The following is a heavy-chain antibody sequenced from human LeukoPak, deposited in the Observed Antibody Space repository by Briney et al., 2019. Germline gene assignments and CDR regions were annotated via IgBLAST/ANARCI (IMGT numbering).Heavy chain of an antibody. CDR2: IYYSGST. J-gene: IGHJ3*02. CDR1: GGSISSYY. V-gene: IGHV4-59*01. Sequence: PSETLSLTCTVSGGSISSYYWSWIGQPPGKGLEWIGYIYYSGSTNYNPSLKSRVTISVDTSKNQFSLKLSSVTAADTAVYYCARAGHAGLLWFGELLAHDAFDIWGQGTMVTVSS. D-gene: IGHD3-10*01. CDR3: ARAGHAGLLWFGELLAHDAFDI.